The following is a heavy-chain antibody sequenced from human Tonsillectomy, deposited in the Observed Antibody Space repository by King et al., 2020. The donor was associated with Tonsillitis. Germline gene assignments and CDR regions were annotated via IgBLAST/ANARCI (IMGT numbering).Heavy chain of an antibody. CDR3: ARHCFDSSEVNFDF. CDR1: GYSFSSYW. J-gene: IGHJ4*02. D-gene: IGHD3-22*01. CDR2: IDPRDSYT. V-gene: IGHV5-10-1*01. Sequence: QLVQSGAEVKKPGESLRISCKGSGYSFSSYWISWVRQMPGKGLEWMGRIDPRDSYTNYSPSFQGHVTISADKSISAAYLQWSSLKASDTAMYYCARHCFDSSEVNFDFWGQGTLVTVSS.